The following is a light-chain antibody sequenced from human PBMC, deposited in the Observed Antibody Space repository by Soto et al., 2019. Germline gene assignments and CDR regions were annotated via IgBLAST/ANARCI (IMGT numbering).Light chain of an antibody. V-gene: IGKV3-20*01. CDR3: QQYGNSWYT. Sequence: ENVLTQSPGTLSLSPGERATLSCRASQSVSARSLAWYQHKPGQAPRLLIHGASSRATGIPDRFSGSGSGTDFTLTISRLEPEDFAVYYCQQYGNSWYTFGQGTKLEIK. J-gene: IGKJ2*01. CDR2: GAS. CDR1: QSVSARS.